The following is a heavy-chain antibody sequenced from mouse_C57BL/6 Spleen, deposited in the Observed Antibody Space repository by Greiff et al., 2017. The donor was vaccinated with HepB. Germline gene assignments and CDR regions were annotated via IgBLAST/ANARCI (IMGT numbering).Heavy chain of an antibody. J-gene: IGHJ4*01. CDR2: IYPGDGDT. V-gene: IGHV1-82*01. CDR3: ARSPFYYGSPYYAMDY. D-gene: IGHD1-1*01. CDR1: GYAFSSSW. Sequence: LVESGPELVKPGASVKISCKASGYAFSSSWMNWVKQRPGKGLEWIGRIYPGDGDTNYNGKFKGKATLTADKSSSTAYMQLSSLTSEDSAVYFCARSPFYYGSPYYAMDYWGQGTSVTVSS.